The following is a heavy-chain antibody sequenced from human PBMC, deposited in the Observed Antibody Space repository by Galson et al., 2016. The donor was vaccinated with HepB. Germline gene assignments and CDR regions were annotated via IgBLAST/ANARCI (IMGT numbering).Heavy chain of an antibody. V-gene: IGHV3-7*01. CDR3: VREPRAGAYYFDY. Sequence: SLRLSCAASGFSFSSYWMTWVRQAPGKGLEWVANIKEDGSEKYHVDSVRGRFTISRDNAEGSLYLQMNGLRADDTAVYYCVREPRAGAYYFDYWGQGTLVTGSS. CDR2: IKEDGSEK. J-gene: IGHJ4*02. D-gene: IGHD6-19*01. CDR1: GFSFSSYW.